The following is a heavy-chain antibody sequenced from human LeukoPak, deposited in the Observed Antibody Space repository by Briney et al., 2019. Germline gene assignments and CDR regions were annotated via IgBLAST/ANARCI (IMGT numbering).Heavy chain of an antibody. CDR1: GGSISSSSYY. D-gene: IGHD4-17*01. CDR3: ARISDNGDPHY. J-gene: IGHJ4*02. Sequence: SQTLSLTCTVSGGSISSSSYYWGWIRQPPGKGLEWIGSIYYSGSTYYNPSLKSRVTISVDTSKNQFSLKLSSVTAADTAVYYCARISDNGDPHYWGQGTLVTVSS. V-gene: IGHV4-39*01. CDR2: IYYSGST.